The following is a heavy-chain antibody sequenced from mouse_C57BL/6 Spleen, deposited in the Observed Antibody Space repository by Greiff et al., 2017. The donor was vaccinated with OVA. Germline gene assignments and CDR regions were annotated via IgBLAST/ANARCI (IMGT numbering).Heavy chain of an antibody. CDR2: IWSGGST. D-gene: IGHD2-1*01. CDR3: ARNPYGNYDPSYAMDY. V-gene: IGHV2-2*01. J-gene: IGHJ4*01. Sequence: QVQLKQSGPGLVQPSQSLSITCTVSGFSLTSYGVHWVRQSPGKGLEWLGVIWSGGSTDYNAAFISRLSISKDNSKSQVFFKMNSLQADDTAIYYCARNPYGNYDPSYAMDYWGQGTSVTVSS. CDR1: GFSLTSYG.